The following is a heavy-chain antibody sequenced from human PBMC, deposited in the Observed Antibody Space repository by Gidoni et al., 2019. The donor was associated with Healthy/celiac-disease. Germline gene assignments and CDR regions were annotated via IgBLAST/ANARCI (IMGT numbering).Heavy chain of an antibody. CDR1: GFSLSTSGVG. CDR2: IYWNDYK. D-gene: IGHD3-3*01. CDR3: AHSSTTTIFGVVFSRDWFDP. V-gene: IGHV2-5*01. J-gene: IGHJ5*02. Sequence: QITLKESGPTLVKPTQTLTLTCTFSGFSLSTSGVGVGWIRQPPGKALEWLALIYWNDYKRYSPSLKSRLTITKDTSKNQVVLTMTNMDPVDTATYYCAHSSTTTIFGVVFSRDWFDPWGQGTLVTVSS.